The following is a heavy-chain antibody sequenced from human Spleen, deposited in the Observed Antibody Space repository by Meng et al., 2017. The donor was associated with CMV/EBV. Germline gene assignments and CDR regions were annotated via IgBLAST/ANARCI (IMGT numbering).Heavy chain of an antibody. V-gene: IGHV3-73*01. CDR3: TRAYDFWSGDYTGGVDY. Sequence: CSGFAMHWARQASGKGLEGIGRIRSKANSYATAYGASVKGRFTISRDDSENTAYLQMKSLKTEDTAVYYCTRAYDFWSGDYTGGVDYWGQGILVTVSS. CDR1: CSGFA. J-gene: IGHJ4*02. CDR2: IRSKANSYAT. D-gene: IGHD3-3*01.